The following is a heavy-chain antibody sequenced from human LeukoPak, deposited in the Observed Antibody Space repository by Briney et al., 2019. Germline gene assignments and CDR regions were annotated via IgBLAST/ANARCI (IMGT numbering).Heavy chain of an antibody. V-gene: IGHV4-4*07. CDR2: IYTSGST. CDR1: GGSISSYY. J-gene: IGHJ4*02. CDR3: ARVGYCSTTSCYWRAFDY. Sequence: SETLSLTCTVSGGSISSYYWSWIRQPAGKGLEWIGRIYTSGSTNYNPSLKSRVTMSVDTSKNQFSLKLSSVTAADTAVYYCARVGYCSTTSCYWRAFDYWGQGTLVTVSS. D-gene: IGHD2-2*01.